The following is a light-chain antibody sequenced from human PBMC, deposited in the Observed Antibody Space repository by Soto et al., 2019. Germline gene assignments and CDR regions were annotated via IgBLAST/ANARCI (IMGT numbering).Light chain of an antibody. Sequence: EIVLTQSPATLSLSPGERATLPCRASQSVSTSLAWYQQRPGQAPRLLIYDVSNRAAGVPARFSGSGSGTDFTLTISNLEPKDFAIYYCQERSNWPRLTFGGGTTVEIK. CDR1: QSVSTS. V-gene: IGKV3-11*01. J-gene: IGKJ4*01. CDR2: DVS. CDR3: QERSNWPRLT.